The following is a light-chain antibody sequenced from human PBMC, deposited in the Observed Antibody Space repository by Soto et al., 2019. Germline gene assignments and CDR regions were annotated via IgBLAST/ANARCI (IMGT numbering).Light chain of an antibody. CDR3: XAWDDSLNGVV. Sequence: QSVLTQPPSASGTPGQRVTISCSGSSSNIGSNTVNWYQQLPGTAPKLLIYXNNQRXXXXXXXXXXSKXGTSXXLXISXLXXXXXXXXYCXAWDDSLNGVVFGGGTQLTVL. CDR1: SSNIGSNT. V-gene: IGLV1-44*01. J-gene: IGLJ2*01. CDR2: XNN.